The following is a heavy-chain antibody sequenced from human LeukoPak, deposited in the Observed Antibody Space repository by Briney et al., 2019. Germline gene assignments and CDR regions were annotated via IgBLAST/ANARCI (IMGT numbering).Heavy chain of an antibody. D-gene: IGHD3-16*01. V-gene: IGHV1-2*02. Sequence: ASVKVSCKASGYTXTGYYMHWVRQAPGQGLEWMGWINPNSGGTNYAQKFQGSVTMTRDTSISTGYMEVSRLRSDDTALYYCARGGSYGPVDYWGQGTLVTVSS. CDR1: GYTXTGYY. CDR3: ARGGSYGPVDY. J-gene: IGHJ4*02. CDR2: INPNSGGT.